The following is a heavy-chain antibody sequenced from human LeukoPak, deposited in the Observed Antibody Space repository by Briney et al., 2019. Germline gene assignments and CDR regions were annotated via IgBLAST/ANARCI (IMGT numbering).Heavy chain of an antibody. Sequence: SETLSLTCTVSGGSISSGDYYWSWIRQPPGKGLEWIGYIYYSGSTYYNPSLKSRVTISVDTSKNQFSLKLSSVTAADAAVYYCARAPWGDYVDYWGQGTLVTVSS. CDR3: ARAPWGDYVDY. V-gene: IGHV4-30-4*01. D-gene: IGHD3-16*01. J-gene: IGHJ4*02. CDR1: GGSISSGDYY. CDR2: IYYSGST.